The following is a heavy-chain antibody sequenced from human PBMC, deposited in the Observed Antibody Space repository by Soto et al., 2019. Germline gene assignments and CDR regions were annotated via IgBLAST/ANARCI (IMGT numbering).Heavy chain of an antibody. J-gene: IGHJ4*02. V-gene: IGHV4-59*08. CDR2: IYYRGNT. CDR1: GGSISGYY. CDR3: ARHLYCTNGACSEY. D-gene: IGHD2-8*01. Sequence: SETLSFTCTVSGGSISGYYWSWIRQPPGKGLEWIGYIYYRGNTNYNPSLKSRVTISVDTSKNQFSLKLSSVTAADTAVYYCARHLYCTNGACSEYWGQGTLVTVSS.